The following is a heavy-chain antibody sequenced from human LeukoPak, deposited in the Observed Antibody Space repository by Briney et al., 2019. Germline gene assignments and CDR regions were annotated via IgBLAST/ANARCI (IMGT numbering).Heavy chain of an antibody. CDR1: GGSISGYY. CDR3: ARSTGYCSGGSCYSRWFDP. CDR2: IYYSGST. V-gene: IGHV4-59*08. D-gene: IGHD2-15*01. Sequence: PSETLSLTCTVSGGSISGYYWSWIRQPPGKGLEWIGYIYYSGSTNYNPSLKSRVTISVDTSKNQFSLKLSSVTAADTAVYYCARSTGYCSGGSCYSRWFDPWGQGTLVTVSS. J-gene: IGHJ5*02.